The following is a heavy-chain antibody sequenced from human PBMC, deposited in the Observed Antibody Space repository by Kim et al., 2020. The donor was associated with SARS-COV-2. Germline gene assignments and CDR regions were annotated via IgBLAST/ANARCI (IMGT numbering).Heavy chain of an antibody. J-gene: IGHJ4*02. D-gene: IGHD6-13*01. CDR2: IYTSGSP. CDR1: GGSISSGSYY. Sequence: SETLSLTCTVSGGSISSGSYYWSWIRQPAGKGLEWIGRIYTSGSPNYNPSLKSRVTISVDTSKNQFSLKLSSVTAADTAVYYCALGIAAAFHWGQGTLVTVSS. CDR3: ALGIAAAFH. V-gene: IGHV4-61*02.